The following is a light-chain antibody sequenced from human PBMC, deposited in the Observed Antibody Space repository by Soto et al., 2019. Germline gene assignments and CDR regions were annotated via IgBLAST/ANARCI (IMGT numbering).Light chain of an antibody. CDR2: EGS. J-gene: IGLJ3*02. V-gene: IGLV2-23*01. CDR3: CSYAGSGSWV. CDR1: SSDVGNYNF. Sequence: ALTQPASVSGSPGQSITISCTETSSDVGNYNFVSWYQHHPGKAPKLIIYEGSKRPSGVPNRFSGSKSGNTASLTISGLQAEDEADYYCCSYAGSGSWVFGGGTKVTVL.